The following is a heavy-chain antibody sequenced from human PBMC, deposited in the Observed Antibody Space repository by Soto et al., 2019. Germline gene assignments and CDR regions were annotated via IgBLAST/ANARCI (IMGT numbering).Heavy chain of an antibody. CDR2: IYYSGST. V-gene: IGHV4-30-4*01. CDR1: GGSISSGDYY. Sequence: SETLSLTFTVSGGSISSGDYYWSWIRQPPGKGLEWIGYIYYSGSTYYNPSLKSRVTISVDTSKNQFSLKLSSVTAADTALYYCARGVSTGYSYGYDFLSWFDCLDQATLSTVSS. CDR3: ARGVSTGYSYGYDFLSWFDC. J-gene: IGHJ5*01. D-gene: IGHD5-18*01.